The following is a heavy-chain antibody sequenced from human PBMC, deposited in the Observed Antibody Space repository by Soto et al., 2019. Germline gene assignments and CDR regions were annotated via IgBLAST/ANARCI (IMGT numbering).Heavy chain of an antibody. D-gene: IGHD3-22*01. CDR3: ARYYYDSSGYFFYYYYYGMDV. Sequence: KVCFRATPYTFISHDISWGRQAPVQGLEWMGWISAYNGNTNYAQKLQGRVTMTTDTSTSTAYMELSSLRSDDTAVYYCARYYYDSSGYFFYYYYYGMDVWGQGTKVTV. V-gene: IGHV1-18*04. CDR1: PYTFISHD. CDR2: ISAYNGNT. J-gene: IGHJ6*02.